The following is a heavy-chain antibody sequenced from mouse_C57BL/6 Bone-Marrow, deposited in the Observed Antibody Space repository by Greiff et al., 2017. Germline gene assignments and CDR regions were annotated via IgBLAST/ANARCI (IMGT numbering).Heavy chain of an antibody. CDR2: IYPGTGST. CDR1: GYNFTSYW. J-gene: IGHJ4*01. D-gene: IGHD4-1*01. CDR3: ARSETGAGVRDY. V-gene: IGHV1S132*01. Sequence: QVPVQQSGAELVRPGASVKLSCKTSGYNFTSYWIHWVKQRPGQGLEWIARIYPGTGSTNYNEKFTDKATLTADKSSSTAYMQLSSLTSEDSAVYFCARSETGAGVRDYWGQGTSVTVSS.